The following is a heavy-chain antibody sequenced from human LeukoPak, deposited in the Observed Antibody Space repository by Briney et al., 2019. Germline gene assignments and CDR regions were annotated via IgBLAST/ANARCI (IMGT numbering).Heavy chain of an antibody. CDR3: ARVRIAARYYFDY. CDR1: GFTFSSYW. CDR2: INSDGSST. V-gene: IGHV3-74*01. Sequence: PGGSLRLSCAASGFTFSSYWMHWVRQAPGKGLVWVSRINSDGSSTSYADPVKGRFTISRDNAKNTLYLQMNSLRAEDTAVYYCARVRIAARYYFDYWGQGTLVTVSS. J-gene: IGHJ4*02. D-gene: IGHD6-6*01.